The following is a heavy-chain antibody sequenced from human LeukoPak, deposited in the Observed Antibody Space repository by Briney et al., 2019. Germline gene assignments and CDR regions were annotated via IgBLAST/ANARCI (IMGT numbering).Heavy chain of an antibody. CDR1: GGSISNSIYY. V-gene: IGHV4-39*01. CDR2: FSYSGST. Sequence: SETLSLTCTVSGGSISNSIYYWAWIRQPPGKGLEWIGTFSYSGSTYYNPSLKSRVTISVDTSKNQFSLKLNSVTAADTAVYYCATGRAAAGQYYFDYWGQGTLVTVSS. D-gene: IGHD6-13*01. J-gene: IGHJ4*01. CDR3: ATGRAAAGQYYFDY.